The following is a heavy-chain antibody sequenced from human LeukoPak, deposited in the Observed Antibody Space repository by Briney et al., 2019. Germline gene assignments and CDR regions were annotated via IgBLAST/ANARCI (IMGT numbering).Heavy chain of an antibody. Sequence: GGSLRLSCAASGFTFSGYWMTWVRQAPGKGLEWVANIKQDGSEKYYVDSVKGRFTISRDNSKNTLYLQMNSLRAEDTAVYYCAELGITMIGGVWGKGTTVTISS. CDR3: AELGITMIGGV. CDR2: IKQDGSEK. CDR1: GFTFSGYW. J-gene: IGHJ6*04. V-gene: IGHV3-7*01. D-gene: IGHD3-10*02.